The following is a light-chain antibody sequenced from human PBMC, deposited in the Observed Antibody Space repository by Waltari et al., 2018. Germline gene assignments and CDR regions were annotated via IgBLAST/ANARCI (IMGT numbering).Light chain of an antibody. V-gene: IGKV3-20*01. Sequence: EIVLTQSPGTLSLSPGERATLSCRASQSISSTYLAWYQHKPVQPPRLLFYGGFARGTGIPARFSGSGSGTDFTLTISRLEPEDFAVYYCQHYGKSPPGYTFGQGTKLEIK. CDR2: GGF. CDR1: QSISSTY. CDR3: QHYGKSPPGYT. J-gene: IGKJ2*01.